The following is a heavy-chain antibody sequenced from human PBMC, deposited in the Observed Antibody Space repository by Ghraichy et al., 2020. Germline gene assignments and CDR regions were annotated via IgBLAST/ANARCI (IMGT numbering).Heavy chain of an antibody. CDR2: INHSGST. CDR1: GGSFSGYY. V-gene: IGHV4-34*01. D-gene: IGHD3-3*01. CDR3: ARGVNYDFWSGPHYYYYGMDV. J-gene: IGHJ6*02. Sequence: SQTLSLTCAVYGGSFSGYYWSWIRQPPGKGLEWIGEINHSGSTNYNPSLKSRVTISVDTSKNQFSLKLSSVTAADTAVYYCARGVNYDFWSGPHYYYYGMDVWGQGTTVTVSS.